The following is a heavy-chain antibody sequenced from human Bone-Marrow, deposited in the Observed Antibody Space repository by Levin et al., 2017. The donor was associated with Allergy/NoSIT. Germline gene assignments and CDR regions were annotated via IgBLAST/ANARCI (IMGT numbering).Heavy chain of an antibody. Sequence: GGSLRLSCAASGFTFYTYAVTWVRQAPGKGLEWVSSISGSGDSTDYAESVKGRFTISRDNSKNTLYLQMNSLRAEDTAVYYCAKDDHSDGANWFDPWGQGTLVTVSS. V-gene: IGHV3-23*01. CDR3: AKDDHSDGANWFDP. J-gene: IGHJ5*02. CDR2: ISGSGDST. CDR1: GFTFYTYA. D-gene: IGHD6-13*01.